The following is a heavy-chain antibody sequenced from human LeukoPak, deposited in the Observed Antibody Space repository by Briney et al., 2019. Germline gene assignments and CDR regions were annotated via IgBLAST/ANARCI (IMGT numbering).Heavy chain of an antibody. J-gene: IGHJ3*02. Sequence: GGSLRLSCAASGFTFSSYAMHWVRQAPGKGLEWVAVISYDGSNKYYADSVKGRFTISRDNSKNTLYLQMQRLRAEDTAEYYCARQYCSGTSCYGDDDFDIWGQGTMVTVSS. CDR1: GFTFSSYA. D-gene: IGHD2-2*01. CDR2: ISYDGSNK. CDR3: ARQYCSGTSCYGDDDFDI. V-gene: IGHV3-30*04.